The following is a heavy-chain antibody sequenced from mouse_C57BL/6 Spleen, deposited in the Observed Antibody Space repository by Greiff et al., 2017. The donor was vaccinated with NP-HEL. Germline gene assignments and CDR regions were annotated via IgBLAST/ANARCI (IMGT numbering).Heavy chain of an antibody. D-gene: IGHD2-4*01. V-gene: IGHV1-82*01. CDR2: IYPGDGDT. Sequence: QVQLQQSGPELVKPGASVKISCKASGYAFSSSWMNWVKQRPGKGLEWIGRIYPGDGDTNYNGKFKGKATLTADKSSSTAYMQLSSLTSEDSAVYFCARRGLINFDVWGTGTTVTVSS. J-gene: IGHJ1*03. CDR1: GYAFSSSW. CDR3: ARRGLINFDV.